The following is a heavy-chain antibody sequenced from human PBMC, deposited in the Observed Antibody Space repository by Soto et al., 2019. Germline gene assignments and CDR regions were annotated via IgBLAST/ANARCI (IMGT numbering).Heavy chain of an antibody. D-gene: IGHD2-15*01. CDR1: GFTFSSYS. Sequence: GGSLRLSCAASGFTFSSYSVNWVRQAPGKGLEWVSYISSSSSTIYYADSVKGRFTISRDNAKNSLYLQMNSLRAEDTAVYYCARAPPIVVVVAATILSLDYWGQGTLVTVSS. CDR3: ARAPPIVVVVAATILSLDY. V-gene: IGHV3-48*01. CDR2: ISSSSSTI. J-gene: IGHJ4*02.